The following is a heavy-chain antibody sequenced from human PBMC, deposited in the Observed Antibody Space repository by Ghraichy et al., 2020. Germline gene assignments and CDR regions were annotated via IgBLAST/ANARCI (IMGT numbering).Heavy chain of an antibody. Sequence: SETLSLTCTVSGGSISSSSHYWGWIRQPPGKGLGWIGSIYYSGSTHYNPSLKSRATISVDTSKNQFSLKLSSGTAADTAVYYCARHRDQFDYWGQGTLVTVSS. D-gene: IGHD2-21*02. CDR3: ARHRDQFDY. V-gene: IGHV4-39*01. J-gene: IGHJ4*02. CDR2: IYYSGST. CDR1: GGSISSSSHY.